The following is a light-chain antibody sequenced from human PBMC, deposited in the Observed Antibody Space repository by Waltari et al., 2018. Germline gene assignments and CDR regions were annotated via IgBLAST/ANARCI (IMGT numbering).Light chain of an antibody. CDR1: SSDIGNYDL. CDR2: EVT. J-gene: IGLJ3*02. Sequence: QSALTQPASVSGSPGQSITISCSGTSSDIGNYDLVSWFQHHPGNTPQLLVYEVTKRPPGVSSRVSGSKTRNTASLTSSGLQAEDEAHYYCCSHAGSRSIWVIGGGTKLTVL. CDR3: CSHAGSRSIWV. V-gene: IGLV2-23*02.